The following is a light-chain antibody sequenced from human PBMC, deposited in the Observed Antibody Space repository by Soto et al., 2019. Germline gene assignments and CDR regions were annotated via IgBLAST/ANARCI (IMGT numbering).Light chain of an antibody. V-gene: IGLV2-8*01. CDR3: SSLAGGTLV. J-gene: IGLJ2*01. Sequence: QSALTQPPSASGSPGQSVTISCTGTSTDVGDYKYVFWYQQHPGKAPKLLIYEVNKRPSGVPDRFSGSKSGNTASLTVSGLQAEDEADYYCSSLAGGTLVFGGRTKVTVL. CDR2: EVN. CDR1: STDVGDYKY.